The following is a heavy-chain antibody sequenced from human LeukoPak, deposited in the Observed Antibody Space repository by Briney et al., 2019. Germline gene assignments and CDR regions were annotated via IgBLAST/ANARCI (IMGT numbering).Heavy chain of an antibody. CDR3: AKGPFFYYDASGYNYFES. Sequence: GGTLRLSCAASGFTFSSYGMSWVRQAPGKGLEWVSAISGSGGSTYYADSVKGRFTISRDNSKNTLNLQMNSLRAEDTAIYYCAKGPFFYYDASGYNYFESWGQGTLVTVSS. D-gene: IGHD3-22*01. J-gene: IGHJ4*02. CDR2: ISGSGGST. V-gene: IGHV3-23*01. CDR1: GFTFSSYG.